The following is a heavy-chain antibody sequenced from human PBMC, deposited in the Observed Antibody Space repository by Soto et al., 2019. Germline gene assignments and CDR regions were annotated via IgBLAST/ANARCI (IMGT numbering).Heavy chain of an antibody. CDR2: IKQDASEI. CDR1: GFTFNSYW. J-gene: IGHJ6*04. V-gene: IGHV3-7*01. CDR3: ARSLDV. Sequence: EVQLVQSGGGLVQPGGSLRLSCAASGFTFNSYWMHWVRQAPGKGLEWVANIKQDASEIYYVDSVKGRFTISRDNANNSLYLQMYSLRGEDTAVYYCARSLDVWGKGTTVTVSS.